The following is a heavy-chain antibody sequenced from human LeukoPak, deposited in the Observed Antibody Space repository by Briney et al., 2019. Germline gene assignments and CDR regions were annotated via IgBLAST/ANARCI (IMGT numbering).Heavy chain of an antibody. CDR1: GFTFSSYA. D-gene: IGHD6-13*01. Sequence: GGSLRLSCAASGFTFSSYARHWVRQAPGKGLEWVGVISYDGGNKYYAYSVKGRFTISRDTSKNTLYMQMNSLRAEDTAVYYCARDPWAAAGTPDKYYFDYWGQGTLVTVSS. V-gene: IGHV3-30-3*01. CDR3: ARDPWAAAGTPDKYYFDY. J-gene: IGHJ4*02. CDR2: ISYDGGNK.